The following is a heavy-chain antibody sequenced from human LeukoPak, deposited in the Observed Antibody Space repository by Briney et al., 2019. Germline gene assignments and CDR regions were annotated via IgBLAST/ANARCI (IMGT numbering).Heavy chain of an antibody. CDR2: INPNSGGR. CDR1: DYTFTGYY. D-gene: IGHD3-10*01. J-gene: IGHJ3*01. V-gene: IGHV1-2*02. Sequence: GSSVPVSCKASDYTFTGYYMHWVRQAPGQGLAWMVWINPNSGGRHYARKLQGRVTMTRDTSISTAYMELRSLRSDDTAIYYCARDLYYYGSGSYYVVFDVWGPGTMVTVPP. CDR3: ARDLYYYGSGSYYVVFDV.